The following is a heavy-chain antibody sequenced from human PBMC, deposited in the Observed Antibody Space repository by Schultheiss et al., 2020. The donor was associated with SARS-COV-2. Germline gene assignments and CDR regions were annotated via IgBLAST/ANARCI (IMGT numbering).Heavy chain of an antibody. D-gene: IGHD5-18*01. J-gene: IGHJ4*02. CDR2: ISAYNGNT. Sequence: ASVKVSCKASGYTFTSYGISWVRQAPGQGLEWMGWISAYNGNTNYAQKLQGRVTMTTDTSTSTAYMERSSQRSEDTAVYYCARNVDTAMLPLDYWGQGTLVTVSS. CDR3: ARNVDTAMLPLDY. V-gene: IGHV1-18*01. CDR1: GYTFTSYG.